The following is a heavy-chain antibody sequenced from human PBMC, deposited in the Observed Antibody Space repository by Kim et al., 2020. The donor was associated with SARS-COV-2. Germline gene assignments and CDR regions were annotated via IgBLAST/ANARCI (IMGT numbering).Heavy chain of an antibody. J-gene: IGHJ4*02. CDR2: ISWNSGSI. CDR1: GFTFDDHA. CDR3: AKDKDGACYDYGDCGLLDY. V-gene: IGHV3-9*01. D-gene: IGHD4-17*01. Sequence: GGSLRLSCAASGFTFDDHAMHWVRQAPGKGLEWVSGISWNSGSIGYADSVKGRFTISRDNAKNSLYLQMNSLRAEDTALYYCAKDKDGACYDYGDCGLLDYWGQGTLVTVSS.